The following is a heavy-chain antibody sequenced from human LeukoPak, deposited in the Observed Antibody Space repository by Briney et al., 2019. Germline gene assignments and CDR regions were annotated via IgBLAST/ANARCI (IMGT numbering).Heavy chain of an antibody. J-gene: IGHJ6*02. D-gene: IGHD3-10*02. V-gene: IGHV4-59*06. CDR3: ASLFGELLPAYYYYGMDV. Sequence: SETLSLTCTVSGGSISSYYWSWIRQHPGKGLEWIGYIYYSGSTYYNPSLKSRVTISVDTSKNQFSLKLSSVTAADTAVYYCASLFGELLPAYYYYGMDVWGQGTTVTVSS. CDR2: IYYSGST. CDR1: GGSISSYY.